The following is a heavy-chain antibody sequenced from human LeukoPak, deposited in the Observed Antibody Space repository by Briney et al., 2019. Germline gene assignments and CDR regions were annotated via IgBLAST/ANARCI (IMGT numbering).Heavy chain of an antibody. D-gene: IGHD3-22*01. CDR2: IYYSGST. V-gene: IGHV4-59*01. CDR3: ARHDTSGYYWYYFDY. J-gene: IGHJ4*02. Sequence: SETLSLTCTVSGGSISSFYWSWIRQPPGKGLEWIGSIYYSGSTNYNPSLKSRVTISVDTSKNQFSLKLSSVTAADTAVYYCARHDTSGYYWYYFDYWGQGSLVTVSS. CDR1: GGSISSFY.